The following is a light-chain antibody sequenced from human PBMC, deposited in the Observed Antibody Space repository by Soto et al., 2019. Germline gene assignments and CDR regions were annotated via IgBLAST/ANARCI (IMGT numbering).Light chain of an antibody. Sequence: EIVLTQSPGTLSLSPGDTATLSCGASQSVSSSHLAWCQQKPGQAPRLLIYGASTRATGIPARFSGSGSGTEFTLTISSLQSEDFAVYYCQQYNNWPPITFGQGNRPEIK. J-gene: IGKJ5*01. CDR2: GAS. V-gene: IGKV3-15*01. CDR1: QSVSSSH. CDR3: QQYNNWPPIT.